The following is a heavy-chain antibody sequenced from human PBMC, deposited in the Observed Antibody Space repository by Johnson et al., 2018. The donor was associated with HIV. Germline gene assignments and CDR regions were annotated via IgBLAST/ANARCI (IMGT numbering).Heavy chain of an antibody. CDR2: ISYDGSNK. CDR1: GFTFSSYW. Sequence: QVQLVESGGGLVQPGGSLRLSCAASGFTFSSYWMSWVRQAPGKGLEWVAVISYDGSNKYYADSVKGRFTISRDNSKNTLYLKMNSLRGEDTAVDYCARSSRYSAYDSDAFDIWGQGTMVTVSS. V-gene: IGHV3-30*03. CDR3: ARSSRYSAYDSDAFDI. D-gene: IGHD5-12*01. J-gene: IGHJ3*02.